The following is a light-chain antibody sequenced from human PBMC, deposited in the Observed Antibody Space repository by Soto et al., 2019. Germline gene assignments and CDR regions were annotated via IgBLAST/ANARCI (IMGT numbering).Light chain of an antibody. V-gene: IGKV3-15*01. J-gene: IGKJ4*01. CDR3: QQYNIWPLT. CDR1: QSLSST. CDR2: GAS. Sequence: EIVMTQSPATLSVSPGERVTLSWRASQSLSSTLAWYQQKPGQSPRLLIYGASTRATGIPARFSGSGSGTEFTLTISSLQSEDFAVYYCQQYNIWPLTFGGGTKVEIK.